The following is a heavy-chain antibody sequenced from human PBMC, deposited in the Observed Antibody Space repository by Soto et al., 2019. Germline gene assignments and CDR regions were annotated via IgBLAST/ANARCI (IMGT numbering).Heavy chain of an antibody. D-gene: IGHD1-1*01. CDR3: ATQNDEAADFDY. V-gene: IGHV1-8*01. CDR2: MDPNNGNT. Sequence: GASVKVSCKASGYTFTSYDINWVRQATGQGLEWMGWMDPNNGNTGYAQKFQGRVTMTEDTSTDTAYMELSSLRSEDTAVYYCATQNDEAADFDYWGQGTLVTVSS. CDR1: GYTFTSYD. J-gene: IGHJ4*02.